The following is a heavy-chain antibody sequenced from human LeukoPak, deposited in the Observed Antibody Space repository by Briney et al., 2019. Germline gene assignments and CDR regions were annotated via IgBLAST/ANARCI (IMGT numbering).Heavy chain of an antibody. J-gene: IGHJ5*01. CDR2: VYHSGT. Sequence: SETLSLTCIVSGYYIGSGHYWAWIRQPPGKGLEWIGCVYHSGTYYTSSLTSRVSISMDTSRNLFSLKVTSVTAADSAFYYCAKTSGGGGHDSWGQGLPVTVSS. CDR3: AKTSGGGGHDS. D-gene: IGHD4-23*01. CDR1: GYYIGSGHY. V-gene: IGHV4-38-2*02.